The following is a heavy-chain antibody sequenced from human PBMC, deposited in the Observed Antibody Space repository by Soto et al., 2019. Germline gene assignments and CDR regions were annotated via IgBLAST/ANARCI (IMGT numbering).Heavy chain of an antibody. V-gene: IGHV1-8*02. D-gene: IGHD2-21*02. J-gene: IGHJ5*02. CDR1: GYTFTGYY. CDR3: ARGPDLYCGGDCHLFDT. CDR2: MNPNSGNT. Sequence: ASVKVSCKASGYTFTGYYMHWVRQAPGQGLEWMGWMNPNSGNTGYAQKFQGRVTMTRNTSISTAYMELSSLRSEDTAVYYCARGPDLYCGGDCHLFDTWGQGTLVTVSS.